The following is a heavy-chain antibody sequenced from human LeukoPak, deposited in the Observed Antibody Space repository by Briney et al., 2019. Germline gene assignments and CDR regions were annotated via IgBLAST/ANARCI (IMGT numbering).Heavy chain of an antibody. D-gene: IGHD6-13*01. V-gene: IGHV4-30-4*01. J-gene: IGHJ5*02. CDR3: AQSLGSSNWIGNWFDP. CDR1: GGSISSGDYY. CDR2: IYYIGST. Sequence: SQTLSLTCTVSGGSISSGDYYWSWIRQPPGKGLEWIGYIYYIGSTYYNPSLKSRVTISVDTSKNQFSLKLSSVTAADTAVYYCAQSLGSSNWIGNWFDPWGQGTLVTVSS.